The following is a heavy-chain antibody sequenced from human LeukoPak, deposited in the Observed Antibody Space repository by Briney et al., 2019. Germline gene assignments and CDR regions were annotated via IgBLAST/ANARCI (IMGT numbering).Heavy chain of an antibody. CDR1: GFTFSRYG. V-gene: IGHV3-30*02. D-gene: IGHD4-23*01. Sequence: PGGSLRLSCAASGFTFSRYGMHWVRQAPGKGLEWLTFIRFDASKKYYADSVKGRFTISRDNSDNTHSLQMSSLRADDTAVYYCVREGPGGNPHDYWGQGTLVTVPS. CDR2: IRFDASKK. J-gene: IGHJ4*02. CDR3: VREGPGGNPHDY.